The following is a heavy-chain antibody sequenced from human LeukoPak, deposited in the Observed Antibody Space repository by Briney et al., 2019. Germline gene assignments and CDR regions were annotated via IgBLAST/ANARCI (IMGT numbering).Heavy chain of an antibody. CDR1: GGSFSGYY. CDR3: ARVGGMRWSSTSCYRREGHNWFDP. D-gene: IGHD2-2*02. V-gene: IGHV4-34*01. CDR2: INHSGST. Sequence: SETLSLTCAVYGGSFSGYYWSWIRQPPGKGLEWIGEINHSGSTNYNPSLKSRVTISVDTSKNQFSLKLSSVTAADTAVYYCARVGGMRWSSTSCYRREGHNWFDPWGQGTLVTVSS. J-gene: IGHJ5*02.